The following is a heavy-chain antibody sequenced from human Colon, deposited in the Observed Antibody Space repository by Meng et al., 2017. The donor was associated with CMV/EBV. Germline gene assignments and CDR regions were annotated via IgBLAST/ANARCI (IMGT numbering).Heavy chain of an antibody. CDR1: GFTFTSYY. V-gene: IGHV1-46*01. CDR2: INPSDRST. CDR3: VRPAAFGSQYFEF. D-gene: IGHD3-3*01. Sequence: ASVKVSCKASGFTFTSYYIHCVRQAPGHGLEWMAMINPSDRSTTYAQNFQGRVALTSDTSTNTVYMELSSLRVEDTAIYYCVRPAAFGSQYFEFWGQGTLVTVSS. J-gene: IGHJ4*02.